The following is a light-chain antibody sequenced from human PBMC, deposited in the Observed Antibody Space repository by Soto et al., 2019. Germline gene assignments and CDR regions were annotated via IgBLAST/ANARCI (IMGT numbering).Light chain of an antibody. J-gene: IGLJ3*02. Sequence: QSALTQPRSVSGSPGQSVTISCTGTTVDVGAYNFVSWYQLHPGKASKLMIYDANKRPSWVPDRFSSSKSGNTASLTISGLQAEDEADYYCCSYAGSFTWVFGGGTKLTVL. CDR3: CSYAGSFTWV. V-gene: IGLV2-11*01. CDR1: TVDVGAYNF. CDR2: DAN.